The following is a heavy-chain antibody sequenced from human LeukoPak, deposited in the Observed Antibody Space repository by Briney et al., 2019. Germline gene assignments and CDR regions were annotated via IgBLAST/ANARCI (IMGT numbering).Heavy chain of an antibody. CDR3: ARGQMTTAPLLDY. CDR2: TYYSATP. J-gene: IGHJ4*02. Sequence: SETLSLTCTVSGDPNSGYYWAWIRQPPGKGVEGIGCTYYSATPNHTPALHRRVTISSAKSQKQFSLKRNSVTAPDTAVYYCARGQMTTAPLLDYWGQGVLVTVSS. V-gene: IGHV4-59*01. D-gene: IGHD4-11*01. CDR1: GDPNSGYY.